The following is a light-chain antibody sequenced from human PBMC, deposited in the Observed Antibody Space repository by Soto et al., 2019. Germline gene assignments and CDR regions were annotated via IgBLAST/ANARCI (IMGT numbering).Light chain of an antibody. J-gene: IGLJ1*01. V-gene: IGLV9-49*01. Sequence: QPVLTQPPSASASLGASVTLTCTLSSGYSNYKVDWYQQRPGKGPRFVMRVGTGGIVGSKGDGIPDRFSVSGSGLNRYLTIKNIQEEDESDYHCGADSGSGSNFVYVFGTGTKLTVL. CDR1: SGYSNYK. CDR2: VGTGGIVG. CDR3: GADSGSGSNFVYV.